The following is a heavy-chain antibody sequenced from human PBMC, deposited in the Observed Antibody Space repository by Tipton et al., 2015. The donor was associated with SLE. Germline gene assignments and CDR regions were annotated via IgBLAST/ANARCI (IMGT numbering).Heavy chain of an antibody. D-gene: IGHD3-16*01. J-gene: IGHJ6*02. CDR3: ARAKRDDYYYYGMDV. Sequence: TLSLTCTVSGGSISSSSYYLGWLRQPPGKGLGWIGSIYYSGSIYYNPSLKSRVTISVDTSKNQFSLKLSSVTAADTAVYYCARAKRDDYYYYGMDVWGQGTTVTVSS. CDR2: IYYSGSI. V-gene: IGHV4-39*07. CDR1: GGSISSSSYY.